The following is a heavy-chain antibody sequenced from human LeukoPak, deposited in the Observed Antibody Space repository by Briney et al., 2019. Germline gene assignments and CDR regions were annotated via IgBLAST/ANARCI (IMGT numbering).Heavy chain of an antibody. CDR3: ARDVTRGYYDSTVP. V-gene: IGHV1-2*02. J-gene: IGHJ5*02. CDR1: GYTFTGYI. Sequence: ASVNVSCTASGYTFTGYIMHWVRQAPGQGLEWMGWINPKSGATNYAQKFQGRVTMTRDTSISTAYMELSSLRSDDTAVFYCARDVTRGYYDSTVPWGQGTLVTVSS. D-gene: IGHD3-22*01. CDR2: INPKSGAT.